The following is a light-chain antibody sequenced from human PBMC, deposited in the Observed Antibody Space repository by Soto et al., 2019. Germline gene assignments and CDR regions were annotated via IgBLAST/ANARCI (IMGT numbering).Light chain of an antibody. J-gene: IGKJ3*01. CDR3: QQYYSYPHT. CDR2: AAS. V-gene: IGKV1-8*01. Sequence: AIRMTQSPSSLSASTGDRFTITCRASQGISSYLAWYQQKPGKAPKLLIYAASTLQSGVPPRFSGSGSGTDFTLTISCLQSEDFATYYCQQYYSYPHTFGPGTKVDI. CDR1: QGISSY.